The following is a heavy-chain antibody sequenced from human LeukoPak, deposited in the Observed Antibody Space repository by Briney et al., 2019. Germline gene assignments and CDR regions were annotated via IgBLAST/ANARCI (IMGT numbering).Heavy chain of an antibody. CDR3: ARGSPNYFDY. CDR1: GFTFSSYS. V-gene: IGHV3-21*01. J-gene: IGHJ4*02. Sequence: GGSLRLSCAASGFTFSSYSMNWVRQAPGKGLEWVSSISSSSSYIYYADSVKGRFTISRDNAKNSLYLQMNSLGAEDTAVYYCARGSPNYFDYWGQGTLVTVSS. CDR2: ISSSSSYI.